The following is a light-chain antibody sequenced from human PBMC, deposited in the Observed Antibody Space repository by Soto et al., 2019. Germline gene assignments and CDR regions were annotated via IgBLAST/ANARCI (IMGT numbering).Light chain of an antibody. CDR3: TSWTTSTTMI. CDR1: SSDIGAYNF. V-gene: IGLV2-14*03. J-gene: IGLJ2*01. CDR2: DVN. Sequence: QSALTQPASVSGSPGQSITISCTGTSSDIGAYNFVSWYQQHPGKAPKLMLYDVNIRPSGVSNRFSGSKSGNTASLTISGXQXEXEADYYCTSWTTSTTMIFGGGTKVTVL.